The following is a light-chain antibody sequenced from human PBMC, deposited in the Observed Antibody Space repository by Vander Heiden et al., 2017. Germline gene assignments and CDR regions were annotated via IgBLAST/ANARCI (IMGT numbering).Light chain of an antibody. J-gene: IGKJ3*01. CDR1: QSISSW. CDR3: QHDNSYPLT. V-gene: IGKV1-5*03. Sequence: EIHMTRSPSTLSASVGDRVTITCRASQSISSWLACYQQKPGKAPKLLIYTASSLESGVPSRFSGSGSGTEFTLTISSLQPDDFATYYCQHDNSYPLTFGHGTKVDIK. CDR2: TAS.